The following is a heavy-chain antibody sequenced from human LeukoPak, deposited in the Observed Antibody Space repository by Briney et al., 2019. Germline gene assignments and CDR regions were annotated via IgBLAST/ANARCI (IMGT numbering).Heavy chain of an antibody. D-gene: IGHD3-22*01. J-gene: IGHJ4*02. V-gene: IGHV3-48*03. CDR1: GFTFSSYE. CDR3: ARYGYYYDSSGYYSYYFDY. CDR2: ISSSGSTI. Sequence: GGSLRLSCAASGFTFSSYEMNWVRQAPGKGLEWVSYISSSGSTIYYADSVKGRFTISRDNAKNSLYLQMNSLRAEDTAVYYCARYGYYYDSSGYYSYYFDYWGQGTLVTVSS.